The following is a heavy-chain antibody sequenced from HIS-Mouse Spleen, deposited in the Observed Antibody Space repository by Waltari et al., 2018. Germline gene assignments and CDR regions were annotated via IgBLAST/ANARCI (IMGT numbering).Heavy chain of an antibody. CDR3: AREIPYSSSWYDWYFDL. CDR2: IYYSGST. D-gene: IGHD6-13*01. V-gene: IGHV4-39*07. J-gene: IGHJ2*01. Sequence: QLQLQESGPGRVKPSETRSLTCTVPGGSIRSSSYYWGGIRQPPGKGLEWIGSIYYSGSTYYNPSLKSRVTISVDTSKNQFSLKLSSVTAADTAVYYCAREIPYSSSWYDWYFDLWGRGTLVTVSS. CDR1: GGSIRSSSYY.